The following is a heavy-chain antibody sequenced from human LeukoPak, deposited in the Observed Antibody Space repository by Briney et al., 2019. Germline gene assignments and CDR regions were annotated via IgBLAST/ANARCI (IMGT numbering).Heavy chain of an antibody. CDR1: GYTFTGYY. CDR2: INPNSGGT. CDR3: ARRALTGDFVRFDY. Sequence: ASVKVSCKASGYTFTGYYMHWVRQAPGQGLEWMGWINPNSGGTNYAHKFQGRVTMTRDTSISTAYMELSRLRSDDTAVYYCARRALTGDFVRFDYWGQGTLVTVSS. V-gene: IGHV1-2*02. J-gene: IGHJ4*02. D-gene: IGHD7-27*01.